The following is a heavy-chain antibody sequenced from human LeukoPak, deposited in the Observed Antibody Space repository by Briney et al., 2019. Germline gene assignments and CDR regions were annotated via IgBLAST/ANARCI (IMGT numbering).Heavy chain of an antibody. Sequence: ASVKVSCKASGYTFTGYYMHWVRQAPGQGLEWMGWINPNSGGTNYAQKFQGRVTMTRDTSISTAYMELSRLRSDDTAVYYCARINGSTPALDYWGQGTLVTVSS. V-gene: IGHV1-2*02. D-gene: IGHD1-26*01. CDR1: GYTFTGYY. CDR3: ARINGSTPALDY. J-gene: IGHJ4*02. CDR2: INPNSGGT.